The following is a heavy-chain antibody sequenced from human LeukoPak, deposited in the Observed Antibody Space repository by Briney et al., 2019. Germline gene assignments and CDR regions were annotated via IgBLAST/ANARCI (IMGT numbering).Heavy chain of an antibody. J-gene: IGHJ4*02. D-gene: IGHD1-26*01. Sequence: ASVKVSCKVSGYTLTELSMHWVRQAPGKGLEWMGGFDPEDGETIYAQKFQGRVTMTEDTSTDTAYMELSSLRSEDTAVYYSTTDHGEGSHFDYWGQGTLVTVSS. CDR1: GYTLTELS. CDR3: TTDHGEGSHFDY. V-gene: IGHV1-24*01. CDR2: FDPEDGET.